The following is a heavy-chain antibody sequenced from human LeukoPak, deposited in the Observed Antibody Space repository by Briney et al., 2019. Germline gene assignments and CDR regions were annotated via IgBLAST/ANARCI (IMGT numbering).Heavy chain of an antibody. CDR1: GFTFSSYS. V-gene: IGHV3-48*01. CDR3: ARDLGGGDAFDI. J-gene: IGHJ3*02. D-gene: IGHD3-16*01. CDR2: ISSSYRTI. Sequence: GGSLRLSCAASGFTFSSYSMNWVRQAPGKGLEWVSYISSSYRTIYYADPVKGRFTISRDNAKNSLYLQMNSLRAEDTAVYYCARDLGGGDAFDIWGQGTMVTVSS.